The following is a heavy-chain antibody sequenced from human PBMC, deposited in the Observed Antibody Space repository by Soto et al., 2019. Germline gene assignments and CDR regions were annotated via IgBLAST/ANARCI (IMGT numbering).Heavy chain of an antibody. J-gene: IGHJ6*02. CDR1: GASISSGDYL. CDR3: ARDPSCGAGLYGIAF. V-gene: IGHV4-30-4*01. Sequence: SETLSLTCTVSGASISSGDYLWSWIRQSPGKGLEWIGYVSHDGTTYYNPSLESRVAISVDTSKNQFSLKVTSVTAADTAVYYCARDPSCGAGLYGIAFWGQGPRAAVSS. D-gene: IGHD2-21*01. CDR2: VSHDGTT.